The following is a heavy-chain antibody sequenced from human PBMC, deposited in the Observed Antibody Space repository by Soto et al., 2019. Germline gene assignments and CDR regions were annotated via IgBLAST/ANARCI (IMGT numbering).Heavy chain of an antibody. Sequence: PGGSLRLSCTASGFTFDDYAMHWVRQVPGKGLEWVSGIDWNSGSMDYADSVKGRFTISRDNSKNSLYLQMNSLRTEDTALYYCAKDGAQGYCSGGSCYYYYGMDVWGQGTTVTVS. CDR1: GFTFDDYA. V-gene: IGHV3-9*01. CDR3: AKDGAQGYCSGGSCYYYYGMDV. CDR2: IDWNSGSM. J-gene: IGHJ6*02. D-gene: IGHD2-15*01.